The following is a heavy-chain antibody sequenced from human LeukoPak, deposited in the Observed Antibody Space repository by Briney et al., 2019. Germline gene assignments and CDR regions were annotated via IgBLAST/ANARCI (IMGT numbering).Heavy chain of an antibody. CDR1: GFTLGGNA. V-gene: IGHV3-23*01. CDR2: ISGSGITT. J-gene: IGHJ4*02. D-gene: IGHD3-22*01. Sequence: GGSWGFSGAALGFTLGGNAMSGFRKAPGKGREWVSVISGSGITTYYADSVKGRFTISRDNSKNTLYLQMNSLRGEDTAVYCAKTRGVQWLPDYWGQGTLVTVSS. CDR3: AKTRGVQWLPDY.